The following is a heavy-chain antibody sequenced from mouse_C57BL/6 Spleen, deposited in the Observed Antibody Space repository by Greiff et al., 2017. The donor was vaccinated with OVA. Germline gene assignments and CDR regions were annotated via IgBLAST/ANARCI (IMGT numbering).Heavy chain of an antibody. CDR2: ISDGGSYT. D-gene: IGHD1-1*01. CDR3: ERAHYGSSYYFDY. CDR1: GFTFSSYA. Sequence: EVMLVESGGGLVKPGGSLKLSCAASGFTFSSYAMSWVRQTPEKRLEWVATISDGGSYTYFPDNVKGRFTISRDNAKNNLYLQMSHLKSEDTAMDYCERAHYGSSYYFDYWGQGTTLTVSS. V-gene: IGHV5-4*03. J-gene: IGHJ2*01.